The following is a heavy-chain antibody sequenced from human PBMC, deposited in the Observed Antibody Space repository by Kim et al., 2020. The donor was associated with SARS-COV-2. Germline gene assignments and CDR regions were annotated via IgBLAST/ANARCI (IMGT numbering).Heavy chain of an antibody. J-gene: IGHJ4*02. CDR3: AKVMTKYLDY. Sequence: GGSLRLSCAASGFIFSDYGMHWVRQAPGKGLEWVAFISYDGSNKYYADSVKGRFTISRDNSKNTLYVQMNSLRAEDMAVYFCAKVMTKYLDYWGQGTLVTVSS. CDR2: ISYDGSNK. V-gene: IGHV3-30*18. CDR1: GFIFSDYG. D-gene: IGHD2-8*01.